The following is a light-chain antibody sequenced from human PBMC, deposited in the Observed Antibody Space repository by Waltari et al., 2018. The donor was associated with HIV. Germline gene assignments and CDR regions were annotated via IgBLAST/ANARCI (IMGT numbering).Light chain of an antibody. CDR1: QSISSW. Sequence: DIQMTQSPSPLSASVGDRVTNTCRASQSISSWLAWYQQKPGKAPKLLIYQASSLESGVPARFSGSGSGTEFTLTISSLQADDFATYYCQQYNSYSRTFGQGTKVEIK. J-gene: IGKJ1*01. V-gene: IGKV1-5*03. CDR3: QQYNSYSRT. CDR2: QAS.